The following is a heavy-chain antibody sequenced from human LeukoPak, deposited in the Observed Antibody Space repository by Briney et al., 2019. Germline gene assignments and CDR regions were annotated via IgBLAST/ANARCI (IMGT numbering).Heavy chain of an antibody. D-gene: IGHD1-26*01. J-gene: IGHJ6*03. CDR2: IYSGGST. CDR3: ARNVRGVVGYYYYYYMDV. CDR1: GFTVSSNY. Sequence: PGGSLSLSCAASGFTVSSNYMSWVRQAPGKGLEWVSVIYSGGSTYYADSVKGRFTISRDNSKNTLYLQMNSLRAEDTAVYYCARNVRGVVGYYYYYYMDVWGKGTTVTVSS. V-gene: IGHV3-53*01.